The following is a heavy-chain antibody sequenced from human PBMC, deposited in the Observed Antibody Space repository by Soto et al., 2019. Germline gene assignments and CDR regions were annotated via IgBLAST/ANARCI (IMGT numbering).Heavy chain of an antibody. D-gene: IGHD1-26*01. CDR3: TTFAPWYGSNFDF. J-gene: IGHJ4*02. CDR1: GFTFKNAM. CDR2: IKPKTDGGAV. V-gene: IGHV3-15*01. Sequence: EVQLVESGGGLVEPGVSLRLSCVGSGFTFKNAMMSWVRQAPGKGLEWLGRIKPKTDGGAVDYGTPIKGRFSISRDDSKNTVYLQMNGLKSEETAVYFCTTFAPWYGSNFDFWGPGTQVTVSS.